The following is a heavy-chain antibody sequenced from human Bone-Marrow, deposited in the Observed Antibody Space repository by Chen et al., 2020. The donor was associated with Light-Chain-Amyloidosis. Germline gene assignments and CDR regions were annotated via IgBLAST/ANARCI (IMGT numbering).Heavy chain of an antibody. CDR1: GFTFDEYA. V-gene: IGHV3-9*01. D-gene: IGHD3-10*01. CDR3: VKDRGGIQIWDFEH. J-gene: IGHJ4*02. CDR2: IDFNSGTV. Sequence: EVQLVESGGALVQPGRSLRLSCAASGFTFDEYAMHWVRQLPGKGLQWVSGIDFNSGTVRYADSVKGRFTISRDNDKNSLYLQMGSLRAEDTAFYYCVKDRGGIQIWDFEHWGQGTLVTVSS.